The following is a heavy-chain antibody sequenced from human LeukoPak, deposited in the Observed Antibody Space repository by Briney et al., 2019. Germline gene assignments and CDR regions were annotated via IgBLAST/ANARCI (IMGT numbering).Heavy chain of an antibody. D-gene: IGHD6-13*01. J-gene: IGHJ6*03. CDR1: GYSISSGYY. CDR3: ARGQRSIAAAGTGYYYYMDV. V-gene: IGHV4-38-2*02. Sequence: SETLSLTCTVSGYSISSGYYWSWIRQPPGKGLEWIGEIHHSGSTNYNPSLKGRVTISVDTSKNQFSLKLSSVTAADTAVYYCARGQRSIAAAGTGYYYYMDVWGKGTTVTVSS. CDR2: IHHSGST.